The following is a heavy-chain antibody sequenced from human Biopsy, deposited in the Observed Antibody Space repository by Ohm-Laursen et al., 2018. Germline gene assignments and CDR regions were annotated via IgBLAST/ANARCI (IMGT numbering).Heavy chain of an antibody. V-gene: IGHV1-69*06. D-gene: IGHD3-9*01. J-gene: IGHJ1*01. CDR2: NIPILGTG. CDR1: AGTFSNYG. Sequence: ASSVKVSCKSPAGTFSNYGVNWVRQAPGQGLEWLGGNIPILGTGNYAQKFQDRVTVAADTSTSTATMELRSLRSDDTAVYYCATKLTGYFHHWGQGTLVIVSS. CDR3: ATKLTGYFHH.